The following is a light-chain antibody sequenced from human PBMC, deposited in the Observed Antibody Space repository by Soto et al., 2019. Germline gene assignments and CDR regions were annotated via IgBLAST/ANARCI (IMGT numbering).Light chain of an antibody. CDR1: QSILYSSNNQNC. CDR2: WAS. Sequence: DIVMTQSPDSLAVSLGGRATINCESSQSILYSSNNQNCLAWYQQKPGQPPKLLIYWASTRESGVPDRFSGSGSVTDFTLTISSLQAEDVAVYYCQQRSNWPRTFGQGTKVEIK. CDR3: QQRSNWPRT. V-gene: IGKV4-1*01. J-gene: IGKJ1*01.